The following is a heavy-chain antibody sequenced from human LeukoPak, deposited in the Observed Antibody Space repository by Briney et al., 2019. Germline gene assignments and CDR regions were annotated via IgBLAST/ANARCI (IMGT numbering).Heavy chain of an antibody. J-gene: IGHJ4*02. CDR2: ISSSSSYI. CDR3: ARGGDSGYDPYFDY. V-gene: IGHV3-21*01. CDR1: GFTFSSYS. Sequence: GGSLRLSCAASGFTFSSYSINWVRQAPGKGLEWVSSISSSSSYIYYADSVKGRFTISRDNAKNSLYLQVNSLRAEDTAVYYCARGGDSGYDPYFDYWGQGTLVTVSS. D-gene: IGHD5-12*01.